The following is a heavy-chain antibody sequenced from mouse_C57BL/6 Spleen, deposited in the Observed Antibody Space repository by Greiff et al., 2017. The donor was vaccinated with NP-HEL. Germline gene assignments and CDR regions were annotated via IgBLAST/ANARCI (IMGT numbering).Heavy chain of an antibody. V-gene: IGHV1-7*01. J-gene: IGHJ2*01. CDR1: GYTFTSYW. D-gene: IGHD2-4*01. CDR2: INPSSGYT. Sequence: QVQLQQSGAELAKPGASVKLSCKASGYTFTSYWKHWVKQRPGQGLEWIGYINPSSGYTKYNQKFKDKATLTEDKSSSAAYMQLSGLTHEDSAVYYCAREGDYDYGGAWFDYWGQGTTLTVSS. CDR3: AREGDYDYGGAWFDY.